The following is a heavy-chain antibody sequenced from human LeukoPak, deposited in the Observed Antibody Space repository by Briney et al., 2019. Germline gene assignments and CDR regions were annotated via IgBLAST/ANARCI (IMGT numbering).Heavy chain of an antibody. V-gene: IGHV1-69*05. Sequence: ASVKVSCKASGGTFSSYAISWVRQAPGQGLEWMGRIIPIFGTANYAQKFQGRVTITTDESTSTAYMELSSLRSEDTAVSYCARSPPIPRIRPCYYYMDVWGKGTTVTVSS. J-gene: IGHJ6*03. D-gene: IGHD6-6*01. CDR2: IIPIFGTA. CDR3: ARSPPIPRIRPCYYYMDV. CDR1: GGTFSSYA.